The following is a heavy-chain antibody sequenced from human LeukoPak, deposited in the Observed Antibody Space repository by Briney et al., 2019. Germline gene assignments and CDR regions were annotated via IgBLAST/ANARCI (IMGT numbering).Heavy chain of an antibody. CDR1: GFRFSGYA. J-gene: IGHJ4*02. CDR3: ARQEARNYYYEGLDY. Sequence: PGGSLRLSCVASGFRFSGYAIHWVRQAPGKGLEWVALISYNGGRKDYADSVKGRFTIDRDNSKNTVYLQMKSLRPDDTAIYFCARQEARNYYYEGLDYWGPGNLVTVSS. CDR2: ISYNGGRK. V-gene: IGHV3-30*04. D-gene: IGHD3-22*01.